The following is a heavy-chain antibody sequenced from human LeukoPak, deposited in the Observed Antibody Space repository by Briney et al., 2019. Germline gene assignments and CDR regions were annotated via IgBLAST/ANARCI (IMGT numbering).Heavy chain of an antibody. CDR3: ARTVVPAAIGAFDI. D-gene: IGHD2-2*01. CDR1: GGSISSGSYY. Sequence: PSETLSLTCTVSGGSISSGSYYWSWIRQPAGKGLEWIGRIYISGSTNYNPSFKSRVTISVDTSKNQFSPKLSSVTAADTAVYYCARTVVPAAIGAFDIWGQGTMVTVSS. V-gene: IGHV4-61*02. J-gene: IGHJ3*02. CDR2: IYISGST.